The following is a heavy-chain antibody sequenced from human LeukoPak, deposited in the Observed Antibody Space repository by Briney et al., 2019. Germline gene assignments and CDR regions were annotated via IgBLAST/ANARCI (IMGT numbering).Heavy chain of an antibody. Sequence: GGSLRLSCAASGFTFSSYVMHWVRQAPGKGLEWVAIISYDGSNEYYADSVKGRFTISRDNAKNSLYLQMNSLRAEDTAVYYCARAGDYYGSVHLDYWGQGTLVTVSS. V-gene: IGHV3-30*04. J-gene: IGHJ4*02. CDR1: GFTFSSYV. D-gene: IGHD3-10*01. CDR3: ARAGDYYGSVHLDY. CDR2: ISYDGSNE.